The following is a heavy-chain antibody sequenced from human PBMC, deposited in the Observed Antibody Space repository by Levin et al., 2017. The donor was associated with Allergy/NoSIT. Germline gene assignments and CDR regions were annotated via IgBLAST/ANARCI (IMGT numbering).Heavy chain of an antibody. V-gene: IGHV3-48*02. Sequence: GGSLRLSCAASGFTFSSYSLNWVRQAPGKGLEWVSYISSSSSTIYYGDSVKGRFTISRDKAKNSLYLQMNSLRDEDTAVYYCARDFCSTTSCRFDYWGQGTLVTVSS. CDR1: GFTFSSYS. J-gene: IGHJ4*02. D-gene: IGHD2-2*01. CDR3: ARDFCSTTSCRFDY. CDR2: ISSSSSTI.